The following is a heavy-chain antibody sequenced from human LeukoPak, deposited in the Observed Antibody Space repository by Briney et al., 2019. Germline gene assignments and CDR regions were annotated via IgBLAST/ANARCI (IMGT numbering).Heavy chain of an antibody. D-gene: IGHD2-15*01. CDR2: IIPIFGIA. J-gene: IGHJ5*02. CDR3: ARMSGYCSGDRCYGGNWFDP. V-gene: IGHV1-69*13. CDR1: GGTFSSYA. Sequence: ASVKVSCKASGGTFSSYAISWVRQAPGQGLEWMGGIIPIFGIAKYAQKFQGRGTITADESTSTAYMELSSLRSEDTAVYYCARMSGYCSGDRCYGGNWFDPWGQGTLVTVSS.